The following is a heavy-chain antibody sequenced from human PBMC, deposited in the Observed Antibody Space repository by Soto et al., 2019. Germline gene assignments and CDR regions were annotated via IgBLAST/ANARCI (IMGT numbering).Heavy chain of an antibody. CDR2: IDSNGGYT. CDR1: GFTFTTSA. Sequence: GGSLRLSCVASGFTFTTSAVIWVRQAPGKGLEWVSGIDSNGGYTYYADSVKGRFTISRDNSQNTLYLQLNSLRVEDTALYHCAKRQRGDGFAVDFWGRGTLVTVSS. J-gene: IGHJ4*02. V-gene: IGHV3-23*05. CDR3: AKRQRGDGFAVDF. D-gene: IGHD3-10*01.